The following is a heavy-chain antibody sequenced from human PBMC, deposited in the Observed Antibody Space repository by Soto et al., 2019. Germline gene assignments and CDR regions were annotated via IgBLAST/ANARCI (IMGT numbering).Heavy chain of an antibody. CDR3: ARTKCSGGSCYSWSLDY. CDR1: GGSITTGGYY. Sequence: SETLSLTCTVSGGSITTGGYYWSWIRQLPGKGLEWIGHRYYSESTYYNPSLKSRVPISLDTSKNQFSLKLSFVTAADTAMYYCARTKCSGGSCYSWSLDYWGQGTPVTVSS. J-gene: IGHJ4*02. D-gene: IGHD2-15*01. V-gene: IGHV4-31*03. CDR2: RYYSEST.